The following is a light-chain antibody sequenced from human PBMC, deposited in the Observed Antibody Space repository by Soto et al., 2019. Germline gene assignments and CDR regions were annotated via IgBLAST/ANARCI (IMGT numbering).Light chain of an antibody. V-gene: IGKV1-5*03. Sequence: DLQMTQSPSTLSASVGDRVTITCRASQSISSWLAWYQQKPGKAPKLLIYKASSLESGVPSRFSGRGSGTEFTLTISRLQPDDFATYYCQQYNSYWTFGQGTKVEIK. CDR1: QSISSW. CDR2: KAS. CDR3: QQYNSYWT. J-gene: IGKJ1*01.